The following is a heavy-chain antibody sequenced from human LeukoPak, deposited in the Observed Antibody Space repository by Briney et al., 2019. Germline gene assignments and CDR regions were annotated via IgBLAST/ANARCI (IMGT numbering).Heavy chain of an antibody. D-gene: IGHD5-12*01. CDR3: ARARPSMWIDY. Sequence: GGSLRLSCAASGFTFSSYGMSWVRQAPGKGLEWVSAISGSGGSTYYADSVKGRFTISRDSSKNTLYLQMNSLRPEDTAVYYCARARPSMWIDYWGQGTLVTVSS. CDR2: ISGSGGST. CDR1: GFTFSSYG. J-gene: IGHJ4*02. V-gene: IGHV3-23*01.